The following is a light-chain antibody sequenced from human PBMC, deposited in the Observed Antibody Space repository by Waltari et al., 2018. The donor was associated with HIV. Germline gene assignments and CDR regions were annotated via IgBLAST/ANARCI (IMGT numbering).Light chain of an antibody. CDR2: SNN. Sequence: QSVLTQPPSASGTPGHRVTISCSGSRSNIGSNTVSWYQQLPGTAPKLFIYSNNQRPSGVPDRFSGSKSGTSASLAISWLQSEDEAYYYCAAWDDSLNGWVFGGGTKLTVV. J-gene: IGLJ3*02. CDR1: RSNIGSNT. V-gene: IGLV1-44*01. CDR3: AAWDDSLNGWV.